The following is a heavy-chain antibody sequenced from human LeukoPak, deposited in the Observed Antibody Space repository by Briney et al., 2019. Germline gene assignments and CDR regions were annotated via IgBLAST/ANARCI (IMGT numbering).Heavy chain of an antibody. CDR3: AKVVGTGTTPTDY. V-gene: IGHV3-23*01. Sequence: GGSLRLSCAASGFTFSNYAMSWVRQAPGKGLEWVSVISATGGNTDYAASVKGRFTISRDNSKSTLSLQMNSLRVEDTAIYYCAKVVGTGTTPTDYWGQGTLVTVSS. D-gene: IGHD1-1*01. J-gene: IGHJ4*02. CDR2: ISATGGNT. CDR1: GFTFSNYA.